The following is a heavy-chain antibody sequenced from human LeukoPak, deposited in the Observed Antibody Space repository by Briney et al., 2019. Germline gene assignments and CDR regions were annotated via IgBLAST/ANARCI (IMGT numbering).Heavy chain of an antibody. D-gene: IGHD5-18*01. Sequence: ASVKVSCKASGYTFTSYGISWVRQAPGQGLEWMGWINPSSGDTNYAQKFQGRVIMTGDTPISTAYMELSRLSSDDTAGYFCAGRPDTSMVAIFDYWGQGTLVTISS. CDR2: INPSSGDT. V-gene: IGHV1-2*02. J-gene: IGHJ4*02. CDR1: GYTFTSYG. CDR3: AGRPDTSMVAIFDY.